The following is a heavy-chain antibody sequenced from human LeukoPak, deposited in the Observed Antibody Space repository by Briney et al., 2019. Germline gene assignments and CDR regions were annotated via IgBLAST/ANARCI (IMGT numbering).Heavy chain of an antibody. CDR1: GYTFTSYY. D-gene: IGHD2-15*01. J-gene: IGHJ5*01. Sequence: ASVKVSCKASGYTFTSYYMHWVRQAPGQGLEWVGIINPSGGSTSYAQKFQGRVTMTRDTSTSTVYMELSSLRSEDTAVYYCARDSLVVVAATFWFDSWGQGTLVTVSS. V-gene: IGHV1-46*01. CDR2: INPSGGST. CDR3: ARDSLVVVAATFWFDS.